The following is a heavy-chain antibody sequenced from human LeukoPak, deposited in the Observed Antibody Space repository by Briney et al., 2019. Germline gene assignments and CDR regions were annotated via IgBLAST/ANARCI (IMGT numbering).Heavy chain of an antibody. J-gene: IGHJ4*02. Sequence: PSETLSLTCTVSGGSISSSSYYWGWIRQPPGKGLEWIGSIYYSGSTYYNPSLKSRVTISVDTSKNQFSLKLSSVTAADTAVYYCARVRIHDYVDYWGQGTLVTVSS. CDR2: IYYSGST. V-gene: IGHV4-39*07. D-gene: IGHD2-15*01. CDR1: GGSISSSSYY. CDR3: ARVRIHDYVDY.